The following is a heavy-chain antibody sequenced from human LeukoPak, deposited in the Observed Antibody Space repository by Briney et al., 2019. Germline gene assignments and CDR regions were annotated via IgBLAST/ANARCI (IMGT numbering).Heavy chain of an antibody. Sequence: GGSLRLSCAASGFTFSSYGMHWVRQAPGKGLEWVAVIWYDGSNKYYADSVKGRFTISRDNSKNTLYLQMNSLRAEDTAVYYCARDMRRFGAFDYWGQGTLVTVSS. J-gene: IGHJ4*02. CDR3: ARDMRRFGAFDY. CDR1: GFTFSSYG. D-gene: IGHD3-10*01. CDR2: IWYDGSNK. V-gene: IGHV3-33*01.